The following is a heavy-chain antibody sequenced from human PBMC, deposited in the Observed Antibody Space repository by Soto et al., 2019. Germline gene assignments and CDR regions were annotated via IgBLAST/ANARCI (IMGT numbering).Heavy chain of an antibody. CDR1: GFTFSSYA. Sequence: PGGSLRLSCEASGFTFSSYAMSWVRQAPGKGLDWVSSISGSGDSTYYADSVKGRFTISRGNSKNTLYLQMNSLRAEDTAVYYCAKDPMIVVVPSFDYWGQGTLVTVSS. D-gene: IGHD3-22*01. J-gene: IGHJ4*02. CDR3: AKDPMIVVVPSFDY. CDR2: ISGSGDST. V-gene: IGHV3-23*01.